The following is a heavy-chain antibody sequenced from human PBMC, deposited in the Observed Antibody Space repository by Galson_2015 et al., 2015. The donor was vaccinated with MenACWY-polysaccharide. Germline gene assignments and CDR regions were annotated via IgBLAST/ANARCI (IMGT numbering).Heavy chain of an antibody. V-gene: IGHV3-21*01. CDR3: ARGSRSHYFDY. Sequence: SLRLSCAASGFTFSSYRMNWVRQAPGKGLEWVSSISSSSSYIYYADSVKGRFTISRDNAKNSLYLQMNSLRAEDTAVYYCARGSRSHYFDYWGKGTTVTVSS. CDR2: ISSSSSYI. CDR1: GFTFSSYR. J-gene: IGHJ4*03.